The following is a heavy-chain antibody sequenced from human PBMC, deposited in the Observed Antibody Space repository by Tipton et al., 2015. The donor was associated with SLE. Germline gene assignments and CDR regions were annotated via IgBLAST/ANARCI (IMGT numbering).Heavy chain of an antibody. Sequence: LRLSCTVSGDSISRSNHYWGWIRQPPGKGLEWIGSTYSSVGTYYNPSLKSRLTMSADTSENQFSLKLTSVTAADTALYYCALTVGATAFDSWGQGTLVTVSS. CDR2: TYSSVGT. D-gene: IGHD1-26*01. J-gene: IGHJ4*02. CDR3: ALTVGATAFDS. CDR1: GDSISRSNHY. V-gene: IGHV4-39*07.